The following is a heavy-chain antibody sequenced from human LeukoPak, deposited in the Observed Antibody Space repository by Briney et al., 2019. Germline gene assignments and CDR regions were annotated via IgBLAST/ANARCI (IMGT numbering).Heavy chain of an antibody. D-gene: IGHD2-15*01. CDR2: INHSGST. Sequence: SETLSLTCTVSGGSISSSSYYWGWIRQPPGKGLEWIGEINHSGSTNYNPSLKSRVTISVDTSNKQFSLKLTSVTAADTAVYYCARWWGFDPWGQGTLVTVSS. CDR3: ARWWGFDP. CDR1: GGSISSSSYY. J-gene: IGHJ5*02. V-gene: IGHV4-39*07.